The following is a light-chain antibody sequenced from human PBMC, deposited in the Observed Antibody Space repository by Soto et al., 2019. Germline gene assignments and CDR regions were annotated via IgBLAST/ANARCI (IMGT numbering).Light chain of an antibody. CDR2: EGT. V-gene: IGLV2-23*01. J-gene: IGLJ2*01. CDR3: CSYASGATPVL. Sequence: QSALTQPASVSGSPGQSITISCTGTSSDVGGYNLVSWFQQHPGKAPKHIIYEGTKRPSGVSNRFSGSKSGNTASLTISGLQAEDEAYYYCCSYASGATPVLFGGGTKLTVL. CDR1: SSDVGGYNL.